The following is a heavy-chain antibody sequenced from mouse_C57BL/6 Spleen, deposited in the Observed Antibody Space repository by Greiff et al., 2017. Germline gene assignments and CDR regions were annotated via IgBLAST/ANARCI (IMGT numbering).Heavy chain of an antibody. Sequence: QVQLQQPGAELVMPGASVKLSCKASGYTFTSYWMHWVKQRPGQGLEWIGEIVPSDSYTNYNQKFKGKSTLTVDKSSSTAYMQLSSLTSEDSAVYYCARSLYYRGDWDYWGQGTTLTVSS. CDR1: GYTFTSYW. J-gene: IGHJ2*01. V-gene: IGHV1-69*01. CDR3: ARSLYYRGDWDY. CDR2: IVPSDSYT. D-gene: IGHD2-12*01.